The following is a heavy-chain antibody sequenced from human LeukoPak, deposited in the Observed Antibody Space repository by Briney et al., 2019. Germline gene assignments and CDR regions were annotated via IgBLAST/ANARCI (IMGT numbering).Heavy chain of an antibody. V-gene: IGHV3-23*01. D-gene: IGHD3-3*01. CDR2: ISGSGGST. CDR3: AKGTDDFWSGYPRLVSYYYYGMGV. J-gene: IGHJ6*02. Sequence: GGSLRLSCAASGFTFSSYAMRWVRQAPGKGLEWVSAISGSGGSTYYADSVKGRFTISRDNSKNTLYLQMNSLRAEDTAVYYCAKGTDDFWSGYPRLVSYYYYGMGVWGQGTTVTVSS. CDR1: GFTFSSYA.